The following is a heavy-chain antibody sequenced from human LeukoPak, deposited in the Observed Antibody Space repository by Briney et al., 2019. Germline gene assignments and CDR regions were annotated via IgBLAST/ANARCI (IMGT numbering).Heavy chain of an antibody. CDR3: ARSLSSAVDNY. D-gene: IGHD2-2*01. Sequence: PGGSLRLSCAASGFTFSDHWMNWVRQAPGKRLDWVANINEDGSERYYVDSVKSRFTISRDNAKNTVYLHLDSLTADDTAMYSCARSLSSAVDNYWGQGTLVTVSS. V-gene: IGHV3-7*01. J-gene: IGHJ4*02. CDR1: GFTFSDHW. CDR2: INEDGSER.